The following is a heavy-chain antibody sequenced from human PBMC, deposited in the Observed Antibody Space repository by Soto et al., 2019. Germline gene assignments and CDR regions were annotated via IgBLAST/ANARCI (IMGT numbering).Heavy chain of an antibody. CDR2: ISGIGGST. V-gene: IGHV3-23*01. J-gene: IGHJ6*02. Sequence: PGGSLRLSCAASGFTFSSYAMSWVRQAPGKGLEWVSAISGIGGSTYYADSVKGRFTISRDNSKNTLYLQMNSLRAEDTAVYYCAKAPPRITMVRGVISPNYYYYYGMDVWGQGTTVTVSS. D-gene: IGHD3-10*01. CDR1: GFTFSSYA. CDR3: AKAPPRITMVRGVISPNYYYYYGMDV.